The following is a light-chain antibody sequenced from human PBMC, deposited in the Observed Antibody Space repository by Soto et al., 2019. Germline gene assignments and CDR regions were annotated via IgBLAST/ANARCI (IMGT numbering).Light chain of an antibody. Sequence: ENVLTQSPGTLSLSPGERATLSCRTSQSVANNYLAWYKQKPGQPPRLLIYDASNRATGIPDRFSGSGSGTDFTLTINRLDPDDFAVFYCQQYATSPLTFGQGTKVDI. V-gene: IGKV3-20*01. CDR1: QSVANNY. J-gene: IGKJ1*01. CDR2: DAS. CDR3: QQYATSPLT.